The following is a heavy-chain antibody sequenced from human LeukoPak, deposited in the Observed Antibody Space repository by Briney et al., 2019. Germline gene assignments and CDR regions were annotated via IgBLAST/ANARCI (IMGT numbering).Heavy chain of an antibody. CDR3: AKGLFSAYDKYLDS. CDR2: ISDTGRDI. Sequence: GSLRLSFSGSGFAFESFTMTWVRQAPGKGLEWVSLISDTGRDINYADSVRGRFTISRDNTKNSLSLQMDSLRVEDTAIYYCAKGLFSAYDKYLDSWGQGTLVTVSS. D-gene: IGHD5-12*01. CDR1: GFAFESFT. J-gene: IGHJ4*02. V-gene: IGHV3-21*04.